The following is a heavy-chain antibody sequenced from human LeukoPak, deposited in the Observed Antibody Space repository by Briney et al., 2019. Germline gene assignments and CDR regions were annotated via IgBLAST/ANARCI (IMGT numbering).Heavy chain of an antibody. V-gene: IGHV1-2*02. J-gene: IGHJ4*02. Sequence: ASVKVSCKASGYTFTGYYMHWVRQAPGQGLEWMGWINPNSGGTNYAQKFQGRVTMTRDTSISTAFMELSRLRSDDTAVYYCARNYGSGRGFHLDYWGQGTLVTVSS. CDR1: GYTFTGYY. D-gene: IGHD3-10*01. CDR2: INPNSGGT. CDR3: ARNYGSGRGFHLDY.